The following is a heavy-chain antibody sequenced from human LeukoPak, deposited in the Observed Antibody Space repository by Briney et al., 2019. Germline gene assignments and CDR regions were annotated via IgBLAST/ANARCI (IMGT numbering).Heavy chain of an antibody. D-gene: IGHD1-7*01. CDR2: ISGSGGST. CDR1: GFTFSSYA. J-gene: IGHJ4*02. CDR3: ARGGNWNSRYFFDY. V-gene: IGHV3-23*01. Sequence: GGSLRLSCAASGFTFSSYAMSWVRQTPGKGLEWVSAISGSGGSTYYADSVKGRFTISRDNSKNTLYLQMNSLRAEDTAVYYCARGGNWNSRYFFDYWGQGTLVTVSS.